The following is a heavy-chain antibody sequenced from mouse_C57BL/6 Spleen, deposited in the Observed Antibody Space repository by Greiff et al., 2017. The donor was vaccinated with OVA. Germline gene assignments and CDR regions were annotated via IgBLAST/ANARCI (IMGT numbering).Heavy chain of an antibody. CDR1: GYTFTDYE. Sequence: VQLQESGAELVRPGASVTLSCKASGYTFTDYEMHWVKQTPVHGLEWIGAIDPETGGTAYNQKFKGKAILTADKSSSTAYMELRSLTSEDSAVYYCTPAMDYWGQGTSVTVSS. CDR3: TPAMDY. J-gene: IGHJ4*01. CDR2: IDPETGGT. V-gene: IGHV1-15*01.